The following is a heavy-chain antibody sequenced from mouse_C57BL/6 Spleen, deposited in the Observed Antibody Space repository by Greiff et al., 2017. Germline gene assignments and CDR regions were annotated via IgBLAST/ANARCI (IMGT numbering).Heavy chain of an antibody. CDR2: INPGSGGT. Sequence: QVQLQQSGAELVRPGTSVKVSCKASGYAFTNYLIEWVKQRPGQGLEWIGVINPGSGGTNYNEKFKGKATLTADKSSSTAYMQLSSLTSEDTAVYFCARHDYYGSSYVGGQGTTLTVSS. V-gene: IGHV1-54*01. D-gene: IGHD1-1*01. J-gene: IGHJ2*01. CDR1: GYAFTNYL. CDR3: ARHDYYGSSYV.